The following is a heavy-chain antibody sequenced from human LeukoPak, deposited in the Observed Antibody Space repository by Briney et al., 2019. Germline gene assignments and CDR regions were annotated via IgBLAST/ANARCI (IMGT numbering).Heavy chain of an antibody. V-gene: IGHV4-39*01. D-gene: IGHD5-24*01. J-gene: IGHJ4*02. CDR1: GGSISSSSYC. Sequence: SETLSLTCTVSGGSISSSSYCWGWIRQPPGKGLEWIGSIYYSGSTYYNPSLKSRVTISVDTSKNQFSLKLSSVTAADTAVYYCARLSIRDPPDYWGQGTLVTVSS. CDR3: ARLSIRDPPDY. CDR2: IYYSGST.